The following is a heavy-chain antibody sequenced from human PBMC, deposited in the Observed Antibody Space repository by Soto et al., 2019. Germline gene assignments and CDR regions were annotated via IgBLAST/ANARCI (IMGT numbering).Heavy chain of an antibody. V-gene: IGHV4-34*01. CDR3: ARVTRFPDAFDI. CDR2: INNNGDS. J-gene: IGHJ3*02. CDR1: GGSFGTSY. Sequence: QVHLQQWGAGLLKPSETLSLTCGVYGGSFGTSYWAWIRQSPEKGLEWIGEINNNGDSNYNPSLKRRVTISLDMSENQFSLKLTPVAAADTAVYYCARVTRFPDAFDIWGQGTPVIVSS.